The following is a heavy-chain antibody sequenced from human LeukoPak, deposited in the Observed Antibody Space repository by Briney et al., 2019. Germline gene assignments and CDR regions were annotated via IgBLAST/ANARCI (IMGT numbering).Heavy chain of an antibody. J-gene: IGHJ4*02. V-gene: IGHV4-30-4*01. D-gene: IGHD3-10*01. CDR2: IYYNGNT. CDR1: GGSISSGDYY. CDR3: ARADYFGSGSYYLGE. Sequence: PSETLSPTCTVSGGSISSGDYYWSWIRQPPGKGLEWVGYIYYNGNTYYNPSLKSRITISLDTSKNQFSLKLSSVTAADTAVYFCARADYFGSGSYYLGEWGQGSLVTVSS.